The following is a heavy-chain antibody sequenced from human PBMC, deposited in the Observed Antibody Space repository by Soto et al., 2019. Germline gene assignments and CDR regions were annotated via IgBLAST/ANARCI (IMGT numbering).Heavy chain of an antibody. CDR3: ARGQRPWEFFDY. D-gene: IGHD6-25*01. CDR1: GGSVYSATYY. CDR2: IYYSGST. J-gene: IGHJ4*02. Sequence: QVQLQESGPGLVKPSETLSLACTVSGGSVYSATYYWSWIRQPPGKGLEWIGYIYYSGSTYYNPSLGSRVTISVDTPSNLCSLKLSSVTAADTAVYYCARGQRPWEFFDYWGQGILVTVSS. V-gene: IGHV4-61*01.